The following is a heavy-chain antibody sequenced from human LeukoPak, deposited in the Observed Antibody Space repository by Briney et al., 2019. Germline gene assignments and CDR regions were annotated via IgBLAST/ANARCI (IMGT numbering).Heavy chain of an antibody. Sequence: SVKVSCKASGDSFGTYGITWVRQALGQGLEWMGGIIPIFGTANYAQKFQGRVTITADESTSTAYMELSSLRSEDTAVYYCARKAYCSSTSCYRRRGQEVAFDIWGQGTMVTVSS. CDR1: GDSFGTYG. D-gene: IGHD2-2*02. V-gene: IGHV1-69*13. J-gene: IGHJ3*02. CDR3: ARKAYCSSTSCYRRRGQEVAFDI. CDR2: IIPIFGTA.